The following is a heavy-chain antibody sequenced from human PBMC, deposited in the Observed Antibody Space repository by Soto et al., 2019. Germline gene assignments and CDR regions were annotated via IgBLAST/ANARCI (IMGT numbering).Heavy chain of an antibody. CDR1: GYTFTSYA. CDR3: ARSGYSYGYVDP. CDR2: INAGNGNT. Sequence: ASVKVSCTASGYTFTSYAMYWVRQAPGQRLEWMGWINAGNGNTKYSQKFQGRVTITRDTSASTAYMELSSLRSEDTAVYYCARSGYSYGYVDPWGQGTLVTVSS. J-gene: IGHJ5*02. D-gene: IGHD5-18*01. V-gene: IGHV1-3*01.